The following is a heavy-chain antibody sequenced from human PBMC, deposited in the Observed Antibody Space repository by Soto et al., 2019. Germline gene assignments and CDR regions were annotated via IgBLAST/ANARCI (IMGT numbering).Heavy chain of an antibody. Sequence: GASVKVSCKASGGTFSSYAISWVRQAPGQGLEWMGGIIPIFGTANYAQKFQGRVTITADESTSTAYMELSSLRSEDTAVYYCARVLRGNSSPTPPYYYYYGMDVWGQGTTVTVSS. CDR3: ARVLRGNSSPTPPYYYYYGMDV. D-gene: IGHD6-13*01. CDR1: GGTFSSYA. V-gene: IGHV1-69*13. CDR2: IIPIFGTA. J-gene: IGHJ6*02.